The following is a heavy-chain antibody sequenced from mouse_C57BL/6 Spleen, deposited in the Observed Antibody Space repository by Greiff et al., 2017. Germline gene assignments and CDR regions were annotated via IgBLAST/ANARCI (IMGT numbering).Heavy chain of an antibody. CDR2: IHPNSGST. V-gene: IGHV1-64*01. CDR3: ARTYDARYFDV. CDR1: GYTFTSYW. D-gene: IGHD2-14*01. J-gene: IGHJ1*03. Sequence: QVKLQQPGAELVKPGASVKLSCKASGYTFTSYWMHWVKQRPGQGLEWIGMIHPNSGSTNYNEKFKSKATLTVDKSSSTAYMQLSSLTSEDSAVYYCARTYDARYFDVWGTGTTVTVSS.